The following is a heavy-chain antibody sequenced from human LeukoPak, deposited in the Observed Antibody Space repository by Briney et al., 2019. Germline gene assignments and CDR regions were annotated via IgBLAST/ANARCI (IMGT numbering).Heavy chain of an antibody. D-gene: IGHD3-10*01. CDR2: IYYSGST. CDR1: GGSISSGGYY. V-gene: IGHV4-31*03. Sequence: SQTLSLTCTVSGGSISSGGYYWSWIRQHPGKGLEWIGYIYYSGSTCYNPSLKSRVTTSVDTSKNQFSLKLSSVTAADTAVYYCASFFYGSGSYLNYWGQGTLATVSS. CDR3: ASFFYGSGSYLNY. J-gene: IGHJ4*02.